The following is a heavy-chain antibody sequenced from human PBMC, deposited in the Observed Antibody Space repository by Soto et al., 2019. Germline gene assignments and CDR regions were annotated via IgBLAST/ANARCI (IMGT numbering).Heavy chain of an antibody. CDR3: ARDRGPHCSGGSCYFGYYYYYGMDV. D-gene: IGHD2-15*01. CDR2: ISAYNGNT. Sequence: QVQLVQSGAEVKKPGASVKVSCKASGYTFTSYGISWVRQAPGQGLEWMGWISAYNGNTNYAQKLQGRVTMTTEKSTSTAYMELRSLRSDDTAVYYCARDRGPHCSGGSCYFGYYYYYGMDVWGQGTTVTVSS. CDR1: GYTFTSYG. J-gene: IGHJ6*02. V-gene: IGHV1-18*04.